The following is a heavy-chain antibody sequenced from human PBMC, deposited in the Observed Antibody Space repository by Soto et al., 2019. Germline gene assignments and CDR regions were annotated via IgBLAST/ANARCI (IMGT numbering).Heavy chain of an antibody. D-gene: IGHD6-13*01. V-gene: IGHV1-2*02. CDR2: INPNSGGT. J-gene: IGHJ4*02. CDR3: ARDRRTPAGRGGIDY. Sequence: GASVKVSCKASGYTFTGYYMHWVRQAPGQGLEWMGWINPNSGGTNYAQKFQGRVTMTRDTSISTAYMELSRLRSDDTAVYYCARDRRTPAGRGGIDYWGQGPLVTVSS. CDR1: GYTFTGYY.